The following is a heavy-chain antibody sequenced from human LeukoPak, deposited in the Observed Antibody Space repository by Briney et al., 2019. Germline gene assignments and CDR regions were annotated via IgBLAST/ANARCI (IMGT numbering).Heavy chain of an antibody. CDR1: GFTVSSNY. J-gene: IGHJ5*02. D-gene: IGHD3-22*01. Sequence: GGSLRLSCAASGFTVSSNYMSWVRQAPVKGLEWVSYISSSGSTIYYADSVKGRFTISRDNAKNSLYLQMNSLRAEDTAVYYCARPYYYDSSGYLAPAAWFDPWGQGTLVTVSS. V-gene: IGHV3-11*01. CDR2: ISSSGSTI. CDR3: ARPYYYDSSGYLAPAAWFDP.